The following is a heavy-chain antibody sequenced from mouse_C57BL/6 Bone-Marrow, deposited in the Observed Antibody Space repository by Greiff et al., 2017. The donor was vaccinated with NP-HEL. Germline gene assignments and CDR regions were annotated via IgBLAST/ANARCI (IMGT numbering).Heavy chain of an antibody. Sequence: VHLVESGPELVKPGASVKLSCKASGYTFTSYDINWVKQRPGQGLEWIGWIYPRDGSTKYNEKFKGKATLTVDTSSSTAYMELHSLTSEDSAVYFCYYDYDDAMDYWGQGTSVTVSS. V-gene: IGHV1-85*01. D-gene: IGHD2-4*01. CDR3: YYDYDDAMDY. CDR2: IYPRDGST. CDR1: GYTFTSYD. J-gene: IGHJ4*01.